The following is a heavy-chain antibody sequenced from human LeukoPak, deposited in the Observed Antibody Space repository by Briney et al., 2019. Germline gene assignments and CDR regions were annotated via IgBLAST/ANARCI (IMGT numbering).Heavy chain of an antibody. V-gene: IGHV3-21*01. CDR3: ARDPSNSGSYSRLDQ. CDR1: GFTFRNYG. J-gene: IGHJ4*02. D-gene: IGHD1-26*01. Sequence: GGSLRLSCAASGFTFRNYGMHWVRQAPGRGLEWVSSISTSSIYIYYAGSLKGRFSISRDNAKKSLYLQMNSLRAEDTAVYYCARDPSNSGSYSRLDQWGQGTLVTVSS. CDR2: ISTSSIYI.